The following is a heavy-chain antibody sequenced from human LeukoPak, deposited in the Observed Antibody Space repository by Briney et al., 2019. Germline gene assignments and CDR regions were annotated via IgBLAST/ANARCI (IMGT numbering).Heavy chain of an antibody. D-gene: IGHD4-11*01. J-gene: IGHJ5*02. Sequence: KPSETLSLTCAVYGGSFSGYYWSWIRQPPGKGLEWIGYIHNSGSIHYNFSLKSRVNMSLDTSKNQFSLKLTSVTAADTAVYYCARTDYSNTNWFDPWGQRTLVTVSS. V-gene: IGHV4-59*12. CDR1: GGSFSGYY. CDR3: ARTDYSNTNWFDP. CDR2: IHNSGSI.